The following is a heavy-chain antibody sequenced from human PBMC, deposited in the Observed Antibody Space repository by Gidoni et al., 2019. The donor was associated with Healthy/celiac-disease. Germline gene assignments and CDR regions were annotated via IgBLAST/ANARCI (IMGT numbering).Heavy chain of an antibody. CDR2: IGYDGSNK. Sequence: QVQLVESGGGVVQPGRSLRLSCAASGFTFSSYGMHWVRQAPGKGLEWVAVIGYDGSNKYYAYSVKGRFTISRDNSKNTLYLQMNSLRAEDTAVYYCARRPYCGGDCYSGALDYWGQGTLVTVSS. J-gene: IGHJ4*02. CDR1: GFTFSSYG. CDR3: ARRPYCGGDCYSGALDY. V-gene: IGHV3-33*01. D-gene: IGHD2-21*02.